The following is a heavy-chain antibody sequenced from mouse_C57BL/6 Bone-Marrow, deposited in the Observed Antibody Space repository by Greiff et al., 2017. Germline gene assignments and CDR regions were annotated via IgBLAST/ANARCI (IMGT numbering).Heavy chain of an antibody. CDR1: GFTFSSYA. V-gene: IGHV5-4*03. J-gene: IGHJ2*01. Sequence: DVKLVESGGGLVKPGGSLKLSCAASGFTFSSYAMSWVRQTPEKRLEWVATISDGGSYTYYPDKVKGRFIISRDNAKNKLYLQMRHLKSEDTATYYCARVITTVGLYFDYWGQGTTLTVSS. CDR3: ARVITTVGLYFDY. D-gene: IGHD1-1*01. CDR2: ISDGGSYT.